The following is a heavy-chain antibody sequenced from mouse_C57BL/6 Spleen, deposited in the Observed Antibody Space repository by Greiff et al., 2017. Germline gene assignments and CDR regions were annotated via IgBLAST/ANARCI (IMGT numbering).Heavy chain of an antibody. D-gene: IGHD3-1*01. J-gene: IGHJ4*01. CDR1: GYTFTDYY. CDR3: ARGHSRAMDY. V-gene: IGHV1-19*01. Sequence: VHVKQSGPVLVKPGASVKMSCKASGYTFTDYYMNWVKQSHGKSLEWIGVINPYNGGTSYNQKFKGKATLTVDKSSSTAYMELNSLTSEDSAVYYCARGHSRAMDYWGQGTSVTVSS. CDR2: INPYNGGT.